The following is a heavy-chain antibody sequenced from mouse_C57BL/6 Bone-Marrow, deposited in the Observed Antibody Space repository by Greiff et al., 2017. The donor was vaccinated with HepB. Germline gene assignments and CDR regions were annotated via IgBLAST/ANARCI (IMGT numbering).Heavy chain of an antibody. V-gene: IGHV1-54*01. CDR2: INPGSGGT. Sequence: VQRVESGAELVRPGTSVKVSCKASGYAFTNYLIEWVKQRPGQGLEWIGVINPGSGGTNYNEKFKGKATLTADKSSSTAYMQLSSLTSEDSAVYFCARWMVTTGGPWFAYWGQGTLVTVSA. CDR3: ARWMVTTGGPWFAY. D-gene: IGHD2-2*01. J-gene: IGHJ3*01. CDR1: GYAFTNYL.